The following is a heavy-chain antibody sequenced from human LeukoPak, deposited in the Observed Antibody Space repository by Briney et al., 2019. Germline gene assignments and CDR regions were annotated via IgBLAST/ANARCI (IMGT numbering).Heavy chain of an antibody. CDR1: GFTFSKAW. Sequence: GGSLRLSCAASGFTFSKAWMSWVRQAPGRGREWVGRIKSKSDGGTTDYAAPVKGRFTISRDDSKNTLYLHMDSLKTEDTAVYYCTSGGDCRTTSCYTDWGQGTLVTVSS. CDR2: IKSKSDGGTT. D-gene: IGHD2-2*02. J-gene: IGHJ4*02. V-gene: IGHV3-15*01. CDR3: TSGGDCRTTSCYTD.